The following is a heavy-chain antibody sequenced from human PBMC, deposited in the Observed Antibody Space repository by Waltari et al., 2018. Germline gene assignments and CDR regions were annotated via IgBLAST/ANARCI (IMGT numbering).Heavy chain of an antibody. CDR3: ATDWNADYIFDQ. J-gene: IGHJ4*02. Sequence: EVQLVASGGGLVQPGGSLRLSCAASGLRVTTHYMNWVRQTPMKGLEWVSVIYNGGTYYADFVKGRFTISRDTSKNTVYLQMNSLRAEDTAVYYCATDWNADYIFDQWGQGTLVTISS. CDR2: IYNGGT. V-gene: IGHV3-66*01. D-gene: IGHD4-17*01. CDR1: GLRVTTHY.